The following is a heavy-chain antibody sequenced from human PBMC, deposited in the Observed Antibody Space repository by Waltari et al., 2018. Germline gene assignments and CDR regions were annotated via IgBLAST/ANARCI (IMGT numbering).Heavy chain of an antibody. Sequence: QVRLQESGPRLAKPSETLSLTCTVCGYSLKSGDYWGWIRQPPGKGLEWIGSVHRTGGTYYNPSLKSRVAMSIDTSKNQFSLELNSVTAADTAVYYCARDHLDDYYYVDVWGRGATVTVSS. CDR2: VHRTGGT. V-gene: IGHV4-38-2*02. CDR3: ARDHLDDYYYVDV. CDR1: GYSLKSGDY. J-gene: IGHJ6*03.